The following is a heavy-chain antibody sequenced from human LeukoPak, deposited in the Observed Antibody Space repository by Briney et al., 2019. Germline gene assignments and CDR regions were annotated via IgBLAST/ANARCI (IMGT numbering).Heavy chain of an antibody. CDR1: GGTFSSYA. Sequence: ASVTVSCTASGGTFSSYAISWVRQAPGQGLEWMGGIIPIFGTANYAQKFQGRVTITADESTSTAYMELSSLRSEDTAVYYCASVVMARGVSWFDPWGQGTLVTVSS. CDR2: IIPIFGTA. V-gene: IGHV1-69*13. J-gene: IGHJ5*02. CDR3: ASVVMARGVSWFDP. D-gene: IGHD3-10*01.